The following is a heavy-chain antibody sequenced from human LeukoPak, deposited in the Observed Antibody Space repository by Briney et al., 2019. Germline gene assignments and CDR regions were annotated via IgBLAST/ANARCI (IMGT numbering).Heavy chain of an antibody. CDR1: GFTFSGYA. CDR3: VRGGPYGDYDAY. V-gene: IGHV3-23*01. CDR2: ISGSGDST. D-gene: IGHD4-17*01. J-gene: IGHJ4*02. Sequence: GGSLRLSCAASGFTFSGYAMSWVRQAPGKGLEWVSSISGSGDSTYYADSVRGRFTISRDNAKNSLYLQMNSLRAKDTAVYYCVRGGPYGDYDAYWGQGTLVTVSS.